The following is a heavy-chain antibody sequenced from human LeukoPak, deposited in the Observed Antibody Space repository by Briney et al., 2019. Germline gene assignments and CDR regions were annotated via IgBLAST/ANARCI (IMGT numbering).Heavy chain of an antibody. D-gene: IGHD4-23*01. CDR1: GYTFTGYY. CDR2: INPNSGGT. CDR3: ARDELPTDAFDI. J-gene: IGHJ3*02. Sequence: ASVKVSCKASGYTFTGYYMHWVRQAPGQGLEWKGRINPNSGGTNYAQKFQGRVTMTRDTSISTAYMELSRLRSDDTAVYYCARDELPTDAFDIWGQGTMVTVSS. V-gene: IGHV1-2*06.